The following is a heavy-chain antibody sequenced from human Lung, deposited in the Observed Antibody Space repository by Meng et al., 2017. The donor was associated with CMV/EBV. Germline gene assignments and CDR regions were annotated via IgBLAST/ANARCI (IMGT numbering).Heavy chain of an antibody. J-gene: IGHJ2*01. D-gene: IGHD3-10*01. CDR2: IIPIFGTA. V-gene: IGHV1-69*05. CDR3: ARVAMVRGVTPLYWYFDL. CDR1: TFSSYA. Sequence: TFSSYAISWVRQVPGQGLEWMGGIIPIFGTANYAQKFQGRVTITTDESTSTAYMELSSLRSEDTAVYYCARVAMVRGVTPLYWYFDLWGRGTLVTVSS.